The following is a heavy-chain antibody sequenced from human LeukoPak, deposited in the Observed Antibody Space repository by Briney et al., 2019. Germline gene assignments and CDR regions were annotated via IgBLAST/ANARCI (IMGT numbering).Heavy chain of an antibody. CDR2: IRSKAYGGTT. CDR1: GFTLSSYH. CDR3: TRSRRGYSYL. D-gene: IGHD5-18*01. Sequence: PGGSLRLSCAASGFTLSSYHMNWVRQAPGKGLEWVGFIRSKAYGGTTEYAASVKGRFTISRDDSKSIAYLQMNSLKTEDTAVYYCTRSRRGYSYLWGQGTLVTVSS. V-gene: IGHV3-49*04. J-gene: IGHJ4*02.